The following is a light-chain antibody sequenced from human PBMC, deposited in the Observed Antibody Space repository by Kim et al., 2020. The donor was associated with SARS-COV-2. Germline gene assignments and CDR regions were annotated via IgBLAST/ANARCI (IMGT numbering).Light chain of an antibody. CDR3: QQTYSLPVT. V-gene: IGKV1-39*01. CDR2: SAS. CDR1: QSITND. Sequence: ASVGDRVNITCRADQSITNDLNWYQQKPGKVPNVLIYSASSLQGGVPSRFSGSGSGTDFTLTISSLQPEDFATYYCQQTYSLPVTFGGGTKVDIK. J-gene: IGKJ4*01.